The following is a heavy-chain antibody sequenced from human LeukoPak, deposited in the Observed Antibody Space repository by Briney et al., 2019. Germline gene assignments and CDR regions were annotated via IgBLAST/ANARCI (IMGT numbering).Heavy chain of an antibody. CDR2: IRYDGSKK. Sequence: GESLRLSCAAFGFTFSSYGMHWVRQAPGKGLEWVAFIRYDGSKKNYADSVKGRFTISRDNSKNTLYLQMNSLRAEDTAVYYCAKDPGGEVLPDYWGQGTLVTVSS. V-gene: IGHV3-30*02. J-gene: IGHJ4*02. D-gene: IGHD3-10*01. CDR3: AKDPGGEVLPDY. CDR1: GFTFSSYG.